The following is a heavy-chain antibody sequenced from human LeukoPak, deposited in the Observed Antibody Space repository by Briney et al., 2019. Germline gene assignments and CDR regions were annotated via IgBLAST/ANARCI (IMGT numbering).Heavy chain of an antibody. D-gene: IGHD4-11*01. CDR1: GYTFTGYY. Sequence: ASVKVSCKASGYTFTGYYMHWVRQAPGQGLEWMGWINLNSGDTNYAQKFQGRVTMTRDTSISTAYMELSRLRSDDTAIYYRARATDFSSHDYWGQGTLVTVSS. J-gene: IGHJ4*02. V-gene: IGHV1-2*02. CDR3: ARATDFSSHDY. CDR2: INLNSGDT.